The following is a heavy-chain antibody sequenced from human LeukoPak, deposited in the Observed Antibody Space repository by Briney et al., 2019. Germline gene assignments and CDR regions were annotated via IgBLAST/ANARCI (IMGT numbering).Heavy chain of an antibody. Sequence: GGSLRLSCAASGFTFSSYWMHWVRQAPGKGLVWVSRINSDGSSTSYADSVKGRFTISRDNAKNTLYLQMNSLRAEDTAVYYCARVMLGLAPVAEIDYWGQGTLVTVSS. CDR1: GFTFSSYW. D-gene: IGHD4-23*01. V-gene: IGHV3-74*01. CDR3: ARVMLGLAPVAEIDY. J-gene: IGHJ4*02. CDR2: INSDGSST.